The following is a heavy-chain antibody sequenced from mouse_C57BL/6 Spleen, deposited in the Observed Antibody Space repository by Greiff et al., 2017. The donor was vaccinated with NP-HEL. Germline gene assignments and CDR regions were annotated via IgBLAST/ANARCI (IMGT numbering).Heavy chain of an antibody. V-gene: IGHV5-17*01. Sequence: EVKLMESGGGLVKPGGSLKLSCAASGFTFSDYGMHWVRQAPEKGLEWVAYISSGSSTIYYADTVKGRFTISRDNAKNTLFLQMTSLRSEDTAMYYCARDGYYLYYYAMDYWGQGTSVTVSS. D-gene: IGHD2-3*01. CDR1: GFTFSDYG. CDR3: ARDGYYLYYYAMDY. J-gene: IGHJ4*01. CDR2: ISSGSSTI.